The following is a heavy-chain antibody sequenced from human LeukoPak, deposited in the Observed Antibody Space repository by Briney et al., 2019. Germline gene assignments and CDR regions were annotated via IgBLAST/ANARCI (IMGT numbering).Heavy chain of an antibody. CDR3: AKRYHSDSRGYLGSINH. Sequence: GGSLRLSCAASGFAFSSHAMSWVRQAPGKGLEWVSSVTGSGMSTYYADSVKGRFTISRDNSKSTVYLQMNSLRAEDTAVYYCAKRYHSDSRGYLGSINHWGQGTLVTVSS. CDR2: VTGSGMST. V-gene: IGHV3-23*01. CDR1: GFAFSSHA. D-gene: IGHD3-22*01. J-gene: IGHJ5*02.